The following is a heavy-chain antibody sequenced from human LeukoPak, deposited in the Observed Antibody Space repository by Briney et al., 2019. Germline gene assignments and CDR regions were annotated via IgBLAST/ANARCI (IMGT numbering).Heavy chain of an antibody. CDR3: VMVAASDDWFDP. D-gene: IGHD2-15*01. CDR2: ISGSGGST. J-gene: IGHJ5*02. Sequence: PGGSLRLSCAASGFTVSSNYMSWVRQAPGKGLEWVSAISGSGGSTYYADSVKGRFTISRDNPKNTLYLQMNSLRAEDTAVYYCVMVAASDDWFDPWGQGTLVTVSS. V-gene: IGHV3-23*01. CDR1: GFTVSSNY.